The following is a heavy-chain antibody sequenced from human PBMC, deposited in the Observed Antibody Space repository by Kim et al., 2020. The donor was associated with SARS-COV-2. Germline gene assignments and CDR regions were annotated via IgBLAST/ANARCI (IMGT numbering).Heavy chain of an antibody. D-gene: IGHD6-13*01. J-gene: IGHJ4*02. V-gene: IGHV1-46*01. CDR3: ARSYGSSWVHDY. Sequence: SYATKVQGGVTMTRNTSTSTVCMELSSLRSEDTAVYYCARSYGSSWVHDYWGQGTLVTVSS.